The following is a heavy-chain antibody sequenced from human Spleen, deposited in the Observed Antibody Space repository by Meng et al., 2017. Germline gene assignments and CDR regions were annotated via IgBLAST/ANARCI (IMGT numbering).Heavy chain of an antibody. J-gene: IGHJ5*02. CDR2: INHSGST. D-gene: IGHD2-2*01. CDR1: GGSFSGYY. Sequence: QGHLQLWGAGLLKPSGTLSLTCAVYGGSFSGYYWSWIRQPPGKGLEWIGEINHSGSTNYNPSLKSRVTISLDTSKNQFSLKLSSVTAADTSVYYCARGLSIAVVPGHWFDPWGQGTLVTVSS. V-gene: IGHV4-34*01. CDR3: ARGLSIAVVPGHWFDP.